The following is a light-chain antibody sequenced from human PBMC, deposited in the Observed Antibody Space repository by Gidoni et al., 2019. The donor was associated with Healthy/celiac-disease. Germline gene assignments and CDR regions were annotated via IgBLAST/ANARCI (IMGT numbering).Light chain of an antibody. CDR2: QDS. CDR1: KLGDKY. Sequence: SYELTQPPSASVSPGQTASITCSGDKLGDKYACWYQQKPGQSPVLVIYQDSKRPSGIPERFSGSNSGNTATLTISGTQAMDEADYYCQAWDSSTARNVFGTGTKVTVL. V-gene: IGLV3-1*01. CDR3: QAWDSSTARNV. J-gene: IGLJ1*01.